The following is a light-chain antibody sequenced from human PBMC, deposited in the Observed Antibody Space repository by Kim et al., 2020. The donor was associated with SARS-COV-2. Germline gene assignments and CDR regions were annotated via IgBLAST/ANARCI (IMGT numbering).Light chain of an antibody. Sequence: SGSFGDRVTITCRASQGISSSLAWYQQKPGKAPTVLIYLASTLKSTVPSRFSASGSGTEFTLTISSLQPEDFATYFCQQLNSYRYTFGRGTKLEI. J-gene: IGKJ2*01. CDR3: QQLNSYRYT. CDR1: QGISSS. CDR2: LAS. V-gene: IGKV1-9*01.